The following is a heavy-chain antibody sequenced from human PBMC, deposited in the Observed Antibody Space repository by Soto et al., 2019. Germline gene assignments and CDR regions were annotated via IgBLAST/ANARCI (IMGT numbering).Heavy chain of an antibody. CDR2: IYDSGSS. CDR3: AREKGYISGPKNFDS. V-gene: IGHV4-30-4*01. Sequence: SETLSLTCTVSGGSVSSGDYFWSWIRQPPGKGLEWIGYIYDSGSSYYNPSLKSRVTMSVDTSKNQFSLKLRSVTAADTAMYYCAREKGYISGPKNFDSWAREPWSPSPQ. D-gene: IGHD5-12*01. CDR1: GGSVSSGDYF. J-gene: IGHJ4*02.